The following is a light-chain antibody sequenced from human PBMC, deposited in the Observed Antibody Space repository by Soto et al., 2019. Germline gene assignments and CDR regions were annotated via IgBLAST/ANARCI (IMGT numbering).Light chain of an antibody. V-gene: IGLV2-14*01. Sequence: QSVLTQPASVSGSPGQSITISCTGTSSDVGGYNYVSWFQHHPGKAPKLIIYEVSYRPSGVSDRFSGSKSGDTASLTISGLQAEDEADYYCSSFTNTLTRYAFGPGTEVTVL. CDR1: SSDVGGYNY. J-gene: IGLJ1*01. CDR3: SSFTNTLTRYA. CDR2: EVS.